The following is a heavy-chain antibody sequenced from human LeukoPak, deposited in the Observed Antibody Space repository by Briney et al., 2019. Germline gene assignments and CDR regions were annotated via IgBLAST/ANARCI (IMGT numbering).Heavy chain of an antibody. Sequence: GGSLRLSCAASGFTFSSYSMNWVRQAPGKGLEWVSYISSSSSTIYCADSVKGRFTISRDNAKNSLYLQMNSLRAEDTAVYYCASPDCSSTSCYVGAWDYWGQGTLVTVSS. V-gene: IGHV3-48*04. CDR2: ISSSSSTI. J-gene: IGHJ4*02. D-gene: IGHD2-2*01. CDR1: GFTFSSYS. CDR3: ASPDCSSTSCYVGAWDY.